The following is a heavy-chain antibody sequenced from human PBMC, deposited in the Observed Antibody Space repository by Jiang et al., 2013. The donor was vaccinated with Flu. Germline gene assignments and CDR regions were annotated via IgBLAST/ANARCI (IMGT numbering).Heavy chain of an antibody. CDR2: ITWNSDSS. J-gene: IGHJ4*02. Sequence: SCAASGFTFDNYPMNWVRRAPGKGLEWVSAITWNSDSSYYADSVKGRFTISRDNARNSLYLQMNSLRAEDTAFYYCAKFPTSGSSWAHWGQGTLVTVSS. D-gene: IGHD3-10*01. CDR1: GFTFDNYP. V-gene: IGHV3-9*01. CDR3: AKFPTSGSSWAH.